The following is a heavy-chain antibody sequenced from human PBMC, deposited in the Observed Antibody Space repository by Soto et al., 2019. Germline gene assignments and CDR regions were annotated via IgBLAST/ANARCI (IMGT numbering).Heavy chain of an antibody. CDR3: ARDDDMGYGMDV. J-gene: IGHJ6*02. CDR2: INSDGSST. V-gene: IGHV3-74*01. CDR1: GFTFSSYW. D-gene: IGHD3-9*01. Sequence: GGSLRLSCAASGFTFSSYWMHWVRQGPGKGLVWVSRINSDGSSTNYADSVKGRFTISRDNAKNTLYLQMNSLRIEDTAVFYCARDDDMGYGMDVWGQGTTVTVSS.